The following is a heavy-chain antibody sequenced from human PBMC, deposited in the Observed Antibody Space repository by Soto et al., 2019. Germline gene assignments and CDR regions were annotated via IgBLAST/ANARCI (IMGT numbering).Heavy chain of an antibody. CDR2: IYYSGST. Sequence: SETLSLTCTVSGDSISSSSYYWGWIRQPPGKGLEWIGSIYYSGSTYYNPSLKSRVTISVDTSKNQFSLKLSSVTAADTAVYYCARCGPYGDYDYWGQGTLVTVSS. CDR1: GDSISSSSYY. J-gene: IGHJ4*02. CDR3: ARCGPYGDYDY. V-gene: IGHV4-39*01. D-gene: IGHD4-17*01.